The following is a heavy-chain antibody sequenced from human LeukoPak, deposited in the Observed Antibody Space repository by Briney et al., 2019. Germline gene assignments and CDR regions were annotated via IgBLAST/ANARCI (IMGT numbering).Heavy chain of an antibody. V-gene: IGHV3-30-3*01. CDR2: ISYDGSNK. CDR1: GSTFSSYA. J-gene: IGHJ6*02. Sequence: PGRSLRLSCAASGSTFSSYAMHWVRQAPGKGLEWVAVISYDGSNKYYADSVKGRFTISRDNSKNTLYLQMNSLRAEDTAVYYCARVRSSGWTEYYYYGMDVWGQGTTVTVSS. CDR3: ARVRSSGWTEYYYYGMDV. D-gene: IGHD6-19*01.